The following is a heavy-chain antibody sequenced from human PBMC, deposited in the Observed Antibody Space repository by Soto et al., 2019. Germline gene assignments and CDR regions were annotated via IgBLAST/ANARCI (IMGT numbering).Heavy chain of an antibody. CDR2: FSTYNGNT. Sequence: QVQLVQSGAEVKKPGASVKVSCKASGYTFTSYGISWVRQAPGQGLEWMGWFSTYNGNTKYAQKLQGRVTMTTDTSTSSAYMELRSLRSDDTAVFYGAREMVRGVGSDYWGQGTLVTVSS. D-gene: IGHD3-10*01. CDR1: GYTFTSYG. V-gene: IGHV1-18*01. J-gene: IGHJ4*02. CDR3: AREMVRGVGSDY.